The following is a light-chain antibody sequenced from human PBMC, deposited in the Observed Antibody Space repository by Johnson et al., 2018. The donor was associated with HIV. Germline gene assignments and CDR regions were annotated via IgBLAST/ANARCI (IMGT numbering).Light chain of an antibody. J-gene: IGLJ1*01. V-gene: IGLV1-51*01. CDR3: ATWDSSLSGV. Sequence: QSVLTQPPSVSAAPGQQVTISCSGSSSNIRNTYVSWYQHLPGTAPRLLIYDNNRRPSGIPDRFSGSKSGTSATLGITGLQTGAEADYYCATWDSSLSGVFGTGTKVTVL. CDR2: DNN. CDR1: SSNIRNTY.